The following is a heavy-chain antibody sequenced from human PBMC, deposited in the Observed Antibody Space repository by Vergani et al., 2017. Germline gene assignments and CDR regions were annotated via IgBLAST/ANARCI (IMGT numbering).Heavy chain of an antibody. D-gene: IGHD3-3*01. V-gene: IGHV1-8*01. CDR1: GYTFTSYD. CDR2: MNPNSGNT. J-gene: IGHJ6*03. Sequence: QVQLVQSGAEVKKPGASVKVSCKASGYTFTSYDINWVRQATGQGLEWMGWMNPNSGNTGYAQKFQGRVTMTRNTSISTAYMELSSLRSEDTAVYYCARVRVLRFXEWSAKPYYYYMDVWGKGTTVTVSS. CDR3: ARVRVLRFXEWSAKPYYYYMDV.